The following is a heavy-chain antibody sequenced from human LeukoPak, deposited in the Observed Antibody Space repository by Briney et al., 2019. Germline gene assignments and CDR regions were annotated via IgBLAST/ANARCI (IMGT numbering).Heavy chain of an antibody. CDR1: GGSISSSSYY. CDR3: ARRTYYYGSGSYSPPRY. Sequence: SETLSLTCTVSGGSISSSSYYWGWIRQPPGKGLEWIGSIYYSGSTYYNPSLKSRVTISVDTSKNQFSLKLSSVSAADTAVYYCARRTYYYGSGSYSPPRYWGQGTLVTVSS. CDR2: IYYSGST. V-gene: IGHV4-39*07. J-gene: IGHJ4*02. D-gene: IGHD3-10*01.